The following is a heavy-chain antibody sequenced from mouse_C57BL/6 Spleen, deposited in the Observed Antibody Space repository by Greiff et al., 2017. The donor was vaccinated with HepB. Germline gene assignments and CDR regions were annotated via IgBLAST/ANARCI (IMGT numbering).Heavy chain of an antibody. CDR3: ALYDYDGFAY. Sequence: QVQLQQSGAELARPGASVKLSCKASGYTFTSYGISWVKQRTGQGLEWIGEIYPRSGNTYYNEKFKGKATLTADKSSSTAYMELRSLTSEDSAVYFCALYDYDGFAYWGQGTLVTVSA. D-gene: IGHD2-4*01. CDR1: GYTFTSYG. J-gene: IGHJ3*01. V-gene: IGHV1-81*01. CDR2: IYPRSGNT.